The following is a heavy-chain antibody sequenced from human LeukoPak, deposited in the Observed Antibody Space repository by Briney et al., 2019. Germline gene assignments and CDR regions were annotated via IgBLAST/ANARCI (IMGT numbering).Heavy chain of an antibody. V-gene: IGHV4-34*01. CDR3: ARAWGCSGGSCPSDY. CDR2: INHSGST. D-gene: IGHD2-15*01. Sequence: SETLSLTCAVYGGSFSGYYWSWIRQPPGKGLEWIGEINHSGSTNYNPSLKSRVTISVDTSKNQFSLRLSSVTAADTAVYYCARAWGCSGGSCPSDYWGQGTLVTVSS. J-gene: IGHJ4*02. CDR1: GGSFSGYY.